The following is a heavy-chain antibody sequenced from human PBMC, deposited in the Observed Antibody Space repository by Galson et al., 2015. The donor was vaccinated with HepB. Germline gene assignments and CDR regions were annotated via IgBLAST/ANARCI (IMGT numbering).Heavy chain of an antibody. V-gene: IGHV3-23*01. D-gene: IGHD2-2*01. CDR3: ASYRVTAGRWFDP. J-gene: IGHJ5*02. CDR1: GFTFTSYD. CDR2: IDTSGGHT. Sequence: SLRLSCAASGFTFTSYDMTWVRQAPGKGLEWVSVIDTSGGHTSYADSVKGRFTISRDNSKSTLSLQMNSLRVEDTAIYYCASYRVTAGRWFDPWGQGTTVAVSS.